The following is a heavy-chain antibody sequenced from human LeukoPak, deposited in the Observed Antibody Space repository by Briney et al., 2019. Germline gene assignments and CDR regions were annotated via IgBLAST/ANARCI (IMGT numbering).Heavy chain of an antibody. V-gene: IGHV1-18*01. CDR2: ISAYNGNT. Sequence: GASVKVSCKASGYTFTSYGVSWVRQAPGQGLEWMGWISAYNGNTNYAQKLQGRVTMTTDTPTSTAYMELRSLRSDDTAVYYCARGSYYGSGSYYNYRSTFDYWGQGTLVTVSS. D-gene: IGHD3-10*01. CDR3: ARGSYYGSGSYYNYRSTFDY. CDR1: GYTFTSYG. J-gene: IGHJ4*02.